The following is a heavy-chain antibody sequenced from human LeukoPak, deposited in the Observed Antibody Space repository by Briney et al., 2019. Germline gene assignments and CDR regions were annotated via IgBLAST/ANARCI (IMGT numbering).Heavy chain of an antibody. V-gene: IGHV3-7*04. J-gene: IGHJ5*02. Sequence: GGSLRLSCAASGFTFSSFWMSWVRQAPGKGLEWVANIKEDGREKYYVDSVKGRFTISRDNAKNSLYLQMNSLRAEDTAIYYCARGPQFSGPGWFDPWGQGTLVTVSS. CDR2: IKEDGREK. D-gene: IGHD3-10*01. CDR1: GFTFSSFW. CDR3: ARGPQFSGPGWFDP.